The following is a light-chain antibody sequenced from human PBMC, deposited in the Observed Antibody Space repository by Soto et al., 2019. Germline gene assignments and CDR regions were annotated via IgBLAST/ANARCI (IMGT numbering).Light chain of an antibody. J-gene: IGLJ2*01. CDR3: AAWDDSLSGVV. Sequence: QPVPTQPPSASGTPGQRVTISCSGSSSNIGSNYVYWYQQLPGTAPKLLIYRNNQRPSGVPDRFSGSKSGTSASLAISGLRSEDEADYYCAAWDDSLSGVVFGGGTKLTVL. CDR2: RNN. V-gene: IGLV1-47*01. CDR1: SSNIGSNY.